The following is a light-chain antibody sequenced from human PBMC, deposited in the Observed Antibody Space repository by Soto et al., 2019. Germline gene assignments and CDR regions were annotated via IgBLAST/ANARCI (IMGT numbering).Light chain of an antibody. J-gene: IGLJ2*01. CDR1: SSDVGGYNY. Sequence: QSVLTQPASVSGSPGQSITISCTGTSSDVGGYNYVSWYQQHPGKAPKLMIYDVSNRPSGVSNRFSGPKSGNTASLTISGLQAEDEADYYCSSYTSSSTPGFGGGTKVTVL. CDR2: DVS. CDR3: SSYTSSSTPG. V-gene: IGLV2-14*01.